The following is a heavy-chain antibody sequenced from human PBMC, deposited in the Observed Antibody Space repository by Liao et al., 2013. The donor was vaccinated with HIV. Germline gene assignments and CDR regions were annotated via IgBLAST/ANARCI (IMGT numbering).Heavy chain of an antibody. V-gene: IGHV4-30-4*08. J-gene: IGHJ6*03. CDR1: GGSISSGDYY. Sequence: QVQLQESGPGLVKPAQTLSLTCTVSGGSISSGDYYWSWIRQPPGKGLEWIGYIYYSGSTYYNPSLKSRVTISVDTSKNQFSLKLSSVTAADTAVYYCARGVGYCTNGVCSPYYYMDVWGKGTTVTVSS. D-gene: IGHD2-8*01. CDR2: IYYSGST. CDR3: ARGVGYCTNGVCSPYYYMDV.